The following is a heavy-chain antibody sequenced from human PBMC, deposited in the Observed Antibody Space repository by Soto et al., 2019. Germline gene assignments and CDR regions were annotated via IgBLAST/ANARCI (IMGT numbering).Heavy chain of an antibody. CDR1: GFTFSSYA. J-gene: IGHJ4*02. CDR3: AKETLGYCSGGSCKIDY. V-gene: IGHV3-23*01. Sequence: EVQLLESGGGLVQPGGSLRLSCAASGFTFSSYAMSWVRQAPGKGLEWVSTISGSGDSTYYADSVRGPFTISRDNSKNTLYLQMSSLGAEDTAVYYCAKETLGYCSGGSCKIDYWGQGTLVTVSS. CDR2: ISGSGDST. D-gene: IGHD2-15*01.